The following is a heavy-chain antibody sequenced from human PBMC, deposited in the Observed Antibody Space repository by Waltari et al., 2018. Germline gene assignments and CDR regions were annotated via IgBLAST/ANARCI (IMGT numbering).Heavy chain of an antibody. CDR1: GGSISSYY. Sequence: QVQLQESGPGLVKPSETLSLTCTVSGGSISSYYWSWIRQPPGKGLEWIGYIYYSGSTNYNPSLKSRVTISVDTSKNQFSLKLSSVTAADTAVYYCARALRVTSYYFDYWGQGTLVTVSS. V-gene: IGHV4-59*01. D-gene: IGHD4-17*01. CDR3: ARALRVTSYYFDY. CDR2: IYYSGST. J-gene: IGHJ4*02.